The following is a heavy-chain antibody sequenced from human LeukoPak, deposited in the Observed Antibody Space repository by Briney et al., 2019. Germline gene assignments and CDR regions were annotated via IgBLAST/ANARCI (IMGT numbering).Heavy chain of an antibody. J-gene: IGHJ4*02. D-gene: IGHD3-10*01. CDR2: ISYDGSNK. Sequence: PGRSLRLSCAASGFTLSMHWVRQAPGKGLEWVAVISYDGSNKYYADSVKGRFTISRDNSKNTLYLQMNSLRAEDTAVYYCAKDRYGAGIWYFDYWGQGTLVTVSS. V-gene: IGHV3-30*04. CDR3: AKDRYGAGIWYFDY. CDR1: GFTLS.